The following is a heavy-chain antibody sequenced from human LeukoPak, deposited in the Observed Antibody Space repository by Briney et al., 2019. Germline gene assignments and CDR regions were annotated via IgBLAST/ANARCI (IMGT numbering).Heavy chain of an antibody. J-gene: IGHJ4*02. CDR2: IWYDGTNK. CDR3: ARDQRGFSYSKYYFDY. Sequence: GESLKISCAASGFSFSSYGMHWVRQAPGKGLEWVAVIWYDGTNKYYADSVKGRFTISRDNSKNTLYQQMNSLRAEDTAVYYCARDQRGFSYSKYYFDYWGQGTLVTVSS. V-gene: IGHV3-33*01. CDR1: GFSFSSYG. D-gene: IGHD5-18*01.